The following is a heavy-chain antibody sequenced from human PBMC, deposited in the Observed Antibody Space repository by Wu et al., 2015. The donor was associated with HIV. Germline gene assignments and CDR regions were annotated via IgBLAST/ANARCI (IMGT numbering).Heavy chain of an antibody. V-gene: IGHV4-4*07. Sequence: QVQLQESGPGLIKPSETLSLTCTVSGSSINTYYWSWIRQPAGKGLEWIGRIYTGGSTNYNPSLKSRVTMPVDTSTKQFSLDLSSVTAADTAIYYCARGNGGFGYYQVYYFDYWGQGMLVTVSS. CDR1: GSSINTYY. CDR2: IYTGGST. D-gene: IGHD3-22*01. CDR3: ARGNGGFGYYQVYYFDY. J-gene: IGHJ4*02.